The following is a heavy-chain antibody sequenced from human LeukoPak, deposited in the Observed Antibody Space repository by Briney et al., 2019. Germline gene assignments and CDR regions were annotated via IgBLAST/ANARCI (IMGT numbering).Heavy chain of an antibody. J-gene: IGHJ6*02. V-gene: IGHV3-49*04. D-gene: IGHD5-12*01. CDR1: GFTFSTYW. CDR3: TRGGIVAGIGYGMDV. Sequence: PGGSLRLSCAASGFTFSTYWMSWVRQAPGKGLEWVGLIRNEAFRGTTEYAASVEGRFSISRDNSKSLAYLQMNSLQTEDTAVYYCTRGGIVAGIGYGMDVWGQGTTVTVSS. CDR2: IRNEAFRGTT.